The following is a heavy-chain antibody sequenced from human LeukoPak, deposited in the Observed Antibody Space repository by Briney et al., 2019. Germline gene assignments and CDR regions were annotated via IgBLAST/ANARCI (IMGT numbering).Heavy chain of an antibody. Sequence: PGGSLRLSCAASGFTFSSYEMNWVRQAPGKGLEWVAFIRYDGGNRYYADSVKGRFTISRDNSKNTLDLQMNSLRTEDTAVYYCAKADEKYYYGSVYYMDVWGKGITVTISS. D-gene: IGHD3-10*01. CDR1: GFTFSSYE. CDR3: AKADEKYYYGSVYYMDV. J-gene: IGHJ6*03. V-gene: IGHV3-30*02. CDR2: IRYDGGNR.